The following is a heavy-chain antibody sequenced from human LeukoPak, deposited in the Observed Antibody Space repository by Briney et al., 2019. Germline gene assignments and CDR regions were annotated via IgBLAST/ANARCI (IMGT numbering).Heavy chain of an antibody. CDR3: ARLMIAEPFYFDY. V-gene: IGHV3-7*03. CDR2: IHQYGGEK. J-gene: IGHJ4*02. Sequence: PGGSLRLSCEASGFTFRSHWMSWVRQAPGKGLEWVANIHQYGGEKYYVDSVRGRFSISRDNAKNSLYLEMNSLRAADPAVYYCARLMIAEPFYFDYWGQGTLVTVSS. D-gene: IGHD3-22*01. CDR1: GFTFRSHW.